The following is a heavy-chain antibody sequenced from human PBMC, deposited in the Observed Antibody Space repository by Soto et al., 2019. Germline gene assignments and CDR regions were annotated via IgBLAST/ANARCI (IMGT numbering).Heavy chain of an antibody. V-gene: IGHV3-74*01. CDR3: ARWFTYGNFDYFDY. CDR1: GFTFSSYW. Sequence: GGSLRLSCAASGFTFSSYWMYWFRQAPGKGLMWVSRINSGGGTTTYADSVKGRFTISRDNAKNTLYLQMNGLRAEDTAVYYCARWFTYGNFDYFDYWGQGTQVTVSS. CDR2: INSGGGTT. J-gene: IGHJ4*02. D-gene: IGHD3-10*01.